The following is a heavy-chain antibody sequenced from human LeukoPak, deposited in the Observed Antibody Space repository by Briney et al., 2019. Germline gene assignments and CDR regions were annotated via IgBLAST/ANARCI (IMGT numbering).Heavy chain of an antibody. CDR3: AKEYTGTFSPFPSYFDN. D-gene: IGHD1-26*01. Sequence: GGSLRLSCAASGFTFSSYGIHWVRQAPGKGLEWVAFVRYDGSDKYYAGSVKGRFTISRDNSKNTLYLQMNSLRAEDTAIYYCAKEYTGTFSPFPSYFDNWGQGTLVTVSS. CDR1: GFTFSSYG. CDR2: VRYDGSDK. V-gene: IGHV3-30*02. J-gene: IGHJ4*02.